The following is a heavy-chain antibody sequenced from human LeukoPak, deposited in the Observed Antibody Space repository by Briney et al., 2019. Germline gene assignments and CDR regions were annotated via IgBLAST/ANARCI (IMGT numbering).Heavy chain of an antibody. V-gene: IGHV5-51*01. CDR2: IYPGDSDT. D-gene: IGHD5-18*01. CDR3: ARGFVSWIQLWLVAFDI. J-gene: IGHJ3*02. Sequence: GESLKISCQGSGYSFTNYWIGWVRQMPGKGLEWMGIIYPGDSDTRYSPSFQGQVTISADKSISTAYLQWSSLKASDTAMYYCARGFVSWIQLWLVAFDIWGQGTMVTVSS. CDR1: GYSFTNYW.